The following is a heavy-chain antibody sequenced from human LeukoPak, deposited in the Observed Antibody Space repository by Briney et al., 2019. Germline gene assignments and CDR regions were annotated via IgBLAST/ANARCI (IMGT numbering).Heavy chain of an antibody. J-gene: IGHJ4*02. CDR1: GYTFTSYY. Sequence: GASVKVSCKASGYTFTSYYMHWVRQAPGQGLEWMGIINPSGGSTSYAQKFQGRVTMTRDMSTSTVYMELSSLRSEDTAVYYCARDALHDQDYGDYIIGSPDYWGQGTLVTVSS. CDR2: INPSGGST. V-gene: IGHV1-46*01. CDR3: ARDALHDQDYGDYIIGSPDY. D-gene: IGHD4-17*01.